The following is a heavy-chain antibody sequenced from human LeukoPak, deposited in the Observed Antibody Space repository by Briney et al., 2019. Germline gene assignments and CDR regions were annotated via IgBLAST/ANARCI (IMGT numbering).Heavy chain of an antibody. J-gene: IGHJ2*01. D-gene: IGHD5-24*01. V-gene: IGHV4-59*08. CDR1: GGSISSYY. Sequence: SETLSLTCTVSGGSISSYYWSWIRQPPGKGLEWIGYIYYSGSTNYNPSLKSRVTISVDTSKNQFSLKLSSVTAADTAVYYCASLPLGDGYNPFWYFDLWGRGTLVTVSS. CDR2: IYYSGST. CDR3: ASLPLGDGYNPFWYFDL.